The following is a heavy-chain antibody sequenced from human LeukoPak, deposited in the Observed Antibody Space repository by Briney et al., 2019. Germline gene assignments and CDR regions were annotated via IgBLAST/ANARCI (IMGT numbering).Heavy chain of an antibody. CDR2: IRYDGSNK. Sequence: GGSLRLSCAASGFTFSSYGMHWVRQAPGKGLEWVAFIRYDGSNKYVDSVKGRFTISRDNSKNTLYLQMNSLRAEDTAVYYCAKGARSYGSGSYSDYWGQGTLVTVSS. V-gene: IGHV3-30*02. CDR3: AKGARSYGSGSYSDY. CDR1: GFTFSSYG. D-gene: IGHD3-10*01. J-gene: IGHJ4*02.